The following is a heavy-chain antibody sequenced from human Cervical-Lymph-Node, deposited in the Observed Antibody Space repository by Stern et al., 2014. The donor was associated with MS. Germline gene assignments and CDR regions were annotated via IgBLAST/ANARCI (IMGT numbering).Heavy chain of an antibody. CDR2: IFWDDDK. CDR3: AHSRVKYCRGGTCYSSLFDY. J-gene: IGHJ4*02. V-gene: IGHV2-5*02. D-gene: IGHD2-15*01. CDR1: GFSVATAGVG. Sequence: QITLKESGPTLVKPTQTVTLTCTLSGFSVATAGVGVGWIRQPPGQALEWLALIFWDDDKLYSPSWKNRLTIIKDTSKNQVVLTMTNVDPVDTATYYCAHSRVKYCRGGTCYSSLFDYWGQGTLVTVSS.